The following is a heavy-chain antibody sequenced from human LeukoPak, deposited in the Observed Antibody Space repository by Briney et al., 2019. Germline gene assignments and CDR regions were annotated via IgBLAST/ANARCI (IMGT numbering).Heavy chain of an antibody. J-gene: IGHJ4*02. CDR3: ARDYCTTTTCLDY. D-gene: IGHD2-2*01. V-gene: IGHV3-33*01. Sequence: PGGSLRLSCAASGFTFSNYGMHWVRQAPGKGLEWVAVIWYDGSKKYYIDSVKGRFTISRDDSKNTLYLQMNSLRAADTAVYYCARDYCTTTTCLDYWGRGTLVIASS. CDR2: IWYDGSKK. CDR1: GFTFSNYG.